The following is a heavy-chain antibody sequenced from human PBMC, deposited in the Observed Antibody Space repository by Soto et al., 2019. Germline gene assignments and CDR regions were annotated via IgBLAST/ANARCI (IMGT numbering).Heavy chain of an antibody. J-gene: IGHJ4*02. CDR1: VFTLSDHF. Sequence: PWWSLRLSCSASVFTLSDHFMEWGRQAPGKGLEWVGRTKHKAASYTTDYAASVNGRFTISRDDSKNSLYLQMNSLKTEDTAMYYCVTLQFSRWFYWGLGTLVTVSS. D-gene: IGHD4-4*01. CDR3: VTLQFSRWFY. CDR2: TKHKAASYTT. V-gene: IGHV3-72*01.